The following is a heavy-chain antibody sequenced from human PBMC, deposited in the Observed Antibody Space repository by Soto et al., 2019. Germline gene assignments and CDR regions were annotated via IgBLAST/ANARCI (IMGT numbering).Heavy chain of an antibody. CDR2: ISAYNGNT. Sequence: GASVKVSCKVSGYTLTELSMQWFRQAPGQGLEGMGWISAYNGNTNYAQKLQGRVTMTTDTSTSTAYMELRSLRSDDTAVYYCAREVGATTPFDYWGQGTLVPVSS. J-gene: IGHJ4*02. V-gene: IGHV1-18*01. CDR1: GYTLTELS. D-gene: IGHD1-26*01. CDR3: AREVGATTPFDY.